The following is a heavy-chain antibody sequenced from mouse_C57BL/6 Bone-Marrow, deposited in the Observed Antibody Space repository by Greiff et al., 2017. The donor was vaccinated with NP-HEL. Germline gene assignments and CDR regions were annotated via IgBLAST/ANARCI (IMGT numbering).Heavy chain of an antibody. V-gene: IGHV5-16*01. CDR1: GFTFSDYY. J-gene: IGHJ4*01. D-gene: IGHD2-4*01. CDR2: LNYDGSST. CDR3: ARVYDYDESYAMDY. Sequence: EVQVVESEGGLVQPGSSMKLSCTASGFTFSDYYMAWVRQVPEKGLEWVANLNYDGSSTYYLDSLKSRFIISRDNAKNILYLQMSSLKSEDTATYYCARVYDYDESYAMDYWGQGTSVTVSS.